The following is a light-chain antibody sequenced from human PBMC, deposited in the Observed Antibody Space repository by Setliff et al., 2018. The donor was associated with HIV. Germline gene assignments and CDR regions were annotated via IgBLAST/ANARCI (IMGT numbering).Light chain of an antibody. Sequence: QSVLTQPASVSGSPGRSITISCIGTSSDVGGYDFVSWYQQRPGKAPKLIIFDVSERPSGVSHRFSASKSGNTASLTISGLQTEDEANYFCASYRSPATYVFGIGTKVTVL. CDR1: SSDVGGYDF. CDR2: DVS. CDR3: ASYRSPATYV. V-gene: IGLV2-14*03. J-gene: IGLJ1*01.